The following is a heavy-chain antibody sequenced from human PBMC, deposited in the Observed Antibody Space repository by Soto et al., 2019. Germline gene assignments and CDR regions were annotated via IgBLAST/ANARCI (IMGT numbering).Heavy chain of an antibody. D-gene: IGHD3-22*01. Sequence: GGSLRLSCAASGFTFSSYAMHWVRQAPGKGLEWVAVISYDGSNKYYADSVKGRFTISRDNSKNTLYLQMNSLRAEDTAVYYCARDFYYYDSSGYYRESNWFDPWGQGTLVTVSS. CDR2: ISYDGSNK. J-gene: IGHJ5*02. V-gene: IGHV3-30-3*01. CDR3: ARDFYYYDSSGYYRESNWFDP. CDR1: GFTFSSYA.